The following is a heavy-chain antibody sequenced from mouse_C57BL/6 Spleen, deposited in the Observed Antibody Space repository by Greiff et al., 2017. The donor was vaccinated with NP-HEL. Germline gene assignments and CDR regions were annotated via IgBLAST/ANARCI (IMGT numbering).Heavy chain of an antibody. CDR1: GYTFTDYE. Sequence: VQGVESGAELVRPGASVTLSCKASGYTFTDYEMHWVKQTPVHGLEWIGAIDPETGGTAYNQKFKGKAILTADKSSSTAYMELRSLTSEDSAVYYCTRDYGSTYWGQGTTLTVSS. V-gene: IGHV1-15*01. J-gene: IGHJ2*01. D-gene: IGHD1-1*01. CDR3: TRDYGSTY. CDR2: IDPETGGT.